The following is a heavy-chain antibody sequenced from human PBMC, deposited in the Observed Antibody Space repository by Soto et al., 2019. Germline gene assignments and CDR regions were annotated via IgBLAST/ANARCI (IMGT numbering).Heavy chain of an antibody. J-gene: IGHJ6*02. CDR3: ARTAAAGKYYYGVDV. D-gene: IGHD6-13*01. Sequence: GESLKISCKGSGYSFTTYWIGWVRQMPGKGLEWMGIIYPGDSDTRYSPSFQGQVTISADKSISTAYLQWSSLKASDTAMYYCARTAAAGKYYYGVDVWGQGTTVTVSS. V-gene: IGHV5-51*01. CDR1: GYSFTTYW. CDR2: IYPGDSDT.